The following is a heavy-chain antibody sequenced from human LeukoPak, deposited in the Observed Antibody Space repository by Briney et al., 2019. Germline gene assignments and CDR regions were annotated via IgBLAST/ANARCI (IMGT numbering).Heavy chain of an antibody. CDR3: AREGGFYRPLDY. V-gene: IGHV4-4*02. CDR1: GGSVSSTNW. Sequence: SETLSLTCGVSGGSVSSTNWWTWIRQPPGKGLEWIGEVHLDGRTNFNPSLKSRLTMSVDLSENHVSPKLTSVTAADTAVYYCAREGGFYRPLDYSGQGTLVTVSS. D-gene: IGHD6-25*01. J-gene: IGHJ4*02. CDR2: VHLDGRT.